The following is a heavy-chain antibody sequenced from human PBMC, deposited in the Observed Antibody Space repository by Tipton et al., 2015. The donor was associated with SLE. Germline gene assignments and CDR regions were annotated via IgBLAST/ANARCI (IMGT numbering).Heavy chain of an antibody. Sequence: TLSLTCTVSGGSVSSGSCYWSWIRQPQGKGLEWIGNIYYSGNTNSNPSLKSRVTISVDTSKNHFSLKLSSVTAADTAVYYWAAQRADSSSYDAFDIWGQGTMVTVS. V-gene: IGHV4-61*03. CDR1: GGSVSSGSCY. CDR2: IYYSGNT. CDR3: AAQRADSSSYDAFDI. D-gene: IGHD6-13*01. J-gene: IGHJ3*02.